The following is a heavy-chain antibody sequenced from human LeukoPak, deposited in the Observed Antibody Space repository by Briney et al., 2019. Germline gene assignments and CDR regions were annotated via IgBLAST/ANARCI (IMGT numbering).Heavy chain of an antibody. CDR3: ARNGITIFGVVIIGPFDY. CDR2: IKQDGSEK. V-gene: IGHV3-7*01. CDR1: GFTFSSYW. Sequence: GGSLRLSCAASGFTFSSYWMSWVRQAPGKGLEWVANIKQDGSEKYYVDSVKGRFTISRDNAKNSLYLQMNSLRAEDTAVYYCARNGITIFGVVIIGPFDYWGQGTLVTVSS. D-gene: IGHD3-3*01. J-gene: IGHJ4*02.